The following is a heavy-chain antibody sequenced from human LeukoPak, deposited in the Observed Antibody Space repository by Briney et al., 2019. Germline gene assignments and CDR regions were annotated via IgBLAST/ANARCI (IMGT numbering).Heavy chain of an antibody. CDR1: GYTFTGYY. V-gene: IGHV1-2*02. CDR2: INPNSGGT. Sequence: ASVKVSCKASGYTFTGYYMHWVRQAPGQGLEWMGWINPNSGGTNYAQKFQGRVTMTRDTSISTAYMKLSRLRSDDTAVYYCARDDDYSNYNFDYWGREPWSPSPQ. CDR3: ARDDDYSNYNFDY. D-gene: IGHD4-11*01. J-gene: IGHJ4*02.